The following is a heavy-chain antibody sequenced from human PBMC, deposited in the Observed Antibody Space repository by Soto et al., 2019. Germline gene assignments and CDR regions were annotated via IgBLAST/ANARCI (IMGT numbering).Heavy chain of an antibody. CDR1: GFTFSSYA. J-gene: IGHJ4*02. D-gene: IGHD5-12*01. CDR2: ISGSGGST. CDR3: AKASVVGYGMRMDY. V-gene: IGHV3-23*01. Sequence: GGSLRLSCAASGFTFSSYAMSWVRQAPGKGLEWVSAISGSGGSTYYADSVKGRFTISRDNSKNTLYLQMNSLRAEDTAVYYCAKASVVGYGMRMDYWGQGTLVTVSS.